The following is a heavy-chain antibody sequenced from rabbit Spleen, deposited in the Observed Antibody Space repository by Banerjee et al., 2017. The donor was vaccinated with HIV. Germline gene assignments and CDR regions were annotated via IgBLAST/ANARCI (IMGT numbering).Heavy chain of an antibody. Sequence: QSLEESGGDLVKPGASLTLTCTASGFDLSSYYYMCWVRQAPGKGLEWIACIYISGGSTYYASWAKGRFTISETSSTTVTLQMTSLTVADTATYFCARDSYAASGVWNLWGQGTLVTVS. CDR1: GFDLSSYYY. CDR3: ARDSYAASGVWNL. V-gene: IGHV1S40*01. J-gene: IGHJ4*01. CDR2: IYISGGST. D-gene: IGHD4-2*01.